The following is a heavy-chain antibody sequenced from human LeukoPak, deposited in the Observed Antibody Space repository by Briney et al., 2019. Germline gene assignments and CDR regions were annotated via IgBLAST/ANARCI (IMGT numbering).Heavy chain of an antibody. D-gene: IGHD3-22*01. CDR2: IIPIFGTA. V-gene: IGHV1-69*13. J-gene: IGHJ4*02. CDR1: GGTFSSYA. CDR3: ARIPQDSSGYYWTPPDY. Sequence: GASVKVSCKASGGTFSSYAISWVRQAPGQGLEWMGGIIPIFGTANYAQKFQGRVTITADESTSTAYMELSSLRSEDTAVYYCARIPQDSSGYYWTPPDYWGQGTLVTVSS.